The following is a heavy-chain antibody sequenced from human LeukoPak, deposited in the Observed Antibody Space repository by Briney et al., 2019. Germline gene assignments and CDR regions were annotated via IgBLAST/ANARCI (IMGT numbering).Heavy chain of an antibody. V-gene: IGHV3-23*01. D-gene: IGHD3-9*01. J-gene: IGHJ4*02. CDR3: TKWGDYDGSTGYYDSDY. CDR2: IVGNGVST. Sequence: GGSLRLSCAASGFTFRNYAMSWVRQAPGKGLEWVSAIVGNGVSTYYADSVQGRFTISRDNSKNTLYPQMDSLRAEDTALYYCTKWGDYDGSTGYYDSDYWGQGTLVTVSS. CDR1: GFTFRNYA.